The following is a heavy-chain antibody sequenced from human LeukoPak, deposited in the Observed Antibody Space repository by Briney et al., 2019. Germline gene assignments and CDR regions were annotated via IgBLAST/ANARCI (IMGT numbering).Heavy chain of an antibody. CDR1: GYTFTGYY. Sequence: ASVKVSCKASGYTFTGYYMHWVRQAPGQGLGWMGWINPNSGGTNYAQKVQGRVTMTRDTSISTAYMELSRLRSDDTAVSYCARGRDYGDYAGLPYYFDYWGQGTLVTVSS. CDR3: ARGRDYGDYAGLPYYFDY. V-gene: IGHV1-2*02. CDR2: INPNSGGT. J-gene: IGHJ4*02. D-gene: IGHD4-17*01.